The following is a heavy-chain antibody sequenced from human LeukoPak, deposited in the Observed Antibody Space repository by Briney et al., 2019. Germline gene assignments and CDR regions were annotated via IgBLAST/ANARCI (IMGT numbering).Heavy chain of an antibody. Sequence: SGTLSLTCTVSGGSISSRSFYWGWIRQPPGKGLEWIGSIYYSGGTYYNPSLKSRVTMSVDTSKNQFSLRLSFVTAADTAVYYCARLGNGAVATPPHWGQGTLVTVSS. J-gene: IGHJ1*01. CDR1: GGSISSRSFY. V-gene: IGHV4-39*01. CDR3: ARLGNGAVATPPH. D-gene: IGHD6-19*01. CDR2: IYYSGGT.